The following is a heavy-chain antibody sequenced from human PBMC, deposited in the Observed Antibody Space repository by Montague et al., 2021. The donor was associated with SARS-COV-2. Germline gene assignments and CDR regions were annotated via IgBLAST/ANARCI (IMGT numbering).Heavy chain of an antibody. CDR1: GESIDRDTYY. CDR3: ARPGSVSGWFYFDD. V-gene: IGHV4-39*01. Sequence: SETLSLTCIVSGESIDRDTYYWGWIRQSPGKGLEWIGSLSSSGSTYYNPSLRSRVTISMDTSKNQFSLKVNSVTAADTAVYFCARPGSVSGWFYFDDWGQGTLVSVSS. CDR2: LSSSGST. D-gene: IGHD6-19*01. J-gene: IGHJ4*02.